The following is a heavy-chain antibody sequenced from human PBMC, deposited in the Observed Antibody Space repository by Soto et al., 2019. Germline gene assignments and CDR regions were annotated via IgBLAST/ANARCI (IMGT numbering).Heavy chain of an antibody. V-gene: IGHV3-74*01. CDR2: INSDGRST. CDR1: GFTFSSYW. Sequence: GGSLRLSCAASGFTFSSYWMHWVRQAPGKGLVWVSRINSDGRSTSYADSVKGRFTISRDNAKNTLYLQMNSLRAEDTAVYYCARDVTVTTYYYYYYMDVWGKGTTVTVSS. CDR3: ARDVTVTTYYYYYYMDV. D-gene: IGHD4-17*01. J-gene: IGHJ6*03.